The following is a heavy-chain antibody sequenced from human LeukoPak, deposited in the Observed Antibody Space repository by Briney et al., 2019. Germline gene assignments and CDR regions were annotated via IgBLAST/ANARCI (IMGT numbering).Heavy chain of an antibody. Sequence: PSETPSLTCTVSGGSISSSSYYWGWIRQPPGKGLEWIGSIYYSGSTYYNPSLKSRVTISVDTSKTQFSLKLSSVTAADTAVYYCARDRDGRWYFDLWGRGTLVTVSS. J-gene: IGHJ2*01. CDR3: ARDRDGRWYFDL. D-gene: IGHD5-24*01. V-gene: IGHV4-39*07. CDR1: GGSISSSSYY. CDR2: IYYSGST.